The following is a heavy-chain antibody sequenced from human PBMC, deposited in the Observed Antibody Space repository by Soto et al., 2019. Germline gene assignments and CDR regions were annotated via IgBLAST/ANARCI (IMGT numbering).Heavy chain of an antibody. CDR3: ARDFGHGYYLDY. CDR2: ITDSSDTV. V-gene: IGHV3-48*02. D-gene: IGHD3-3*01. CDR1: GFSFSNYN. Sequence: GGSLRLSCVASGFSFSNYNMTWVRQAPGKGLEWVSYITDSSDTVHYADSVRGRFTISRDNAESSLYLQMNSLRDEDTAVYFCARDFGHGYYLDYWGRGTLVTAPQ. J-gene: IGHJ4*02.